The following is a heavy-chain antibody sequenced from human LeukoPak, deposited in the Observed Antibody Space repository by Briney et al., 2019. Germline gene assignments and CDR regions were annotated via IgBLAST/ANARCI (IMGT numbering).Heavy chain of an antibody. D-gene: IGHD1-26*01. V-gene: IGHV1-8*01. Sequence: ASVKVSCKASGYTFTNYDINWMRQATGQGLEWMGWMNPNSGSTEYAQKFQGRVTMTRSTSTSTAYMELSSLRSEDTAVFYCARGPRGAEDYRMDVWGQGTTVTVSS. CDR2: MNPNSGST. CDR1: GYTFTNYD. J-gene: IGHJ6*02. CDR3: ARGPRGAEDYRMDV.